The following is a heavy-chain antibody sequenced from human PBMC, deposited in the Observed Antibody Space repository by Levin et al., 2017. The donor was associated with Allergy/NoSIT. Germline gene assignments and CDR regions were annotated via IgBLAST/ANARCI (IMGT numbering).Heavy chain of an antibody. D-gene: IGHD1-14*01. CDR1: GYTLTELS. CDR2: FDPEDGET. J-gene: IGHJ4*02. V-gene: IGHV1-24*01. Sequence: ASVKVSCKVSGYTLTELSMHWVRQAPGKGLEWMGGFDPEDGETIYAQKFQGRVTMTEDTSTDTAYMELSSLRSEDTAVYYCATGVTPRSRMTYWGQGTLVTVSS. CDR3: ATGVTPRSRMTY.